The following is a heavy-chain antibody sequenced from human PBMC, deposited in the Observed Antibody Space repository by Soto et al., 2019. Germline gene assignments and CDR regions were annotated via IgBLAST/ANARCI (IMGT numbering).Heavy chain of an antibody. V-gene: IGHV3-11*06. CDR2: IIASRSYT. D-gene: IGHD1-26*01. CDR1: AFTLRDYY. J-gene: IGHJ4*02. CDR3: AFSPRPGGTGFDY. Sequence: GGTLRLSCAVSAFTLRDYYKNWKRNTKGKGPERASYIIASRSYTNYADSVQSRFTISRDNAKTSVYLQMNSRRAEDTAVYYCAFSPRPGGTGFDYWGQGTPATVSS.